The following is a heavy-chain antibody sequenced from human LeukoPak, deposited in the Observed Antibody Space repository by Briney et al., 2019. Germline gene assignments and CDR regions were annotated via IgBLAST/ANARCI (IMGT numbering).Heavy chain of an antibody. J-gene: IGHJ4*02. V-gene: IGHV3-7*01. CDR2: IKQDGNEI. CDR1: GFTFSSYA. CDR3: ARAAY. Sequence: GGSLRLSCAASGFTFSSYAMSWVRQAPGRGLEWVASIKQDGNEIYYVDSVKGRFTISRDNAKNSLYLQMNSLRTEDTAVYYCARAAYWGQGTLVTVSS.